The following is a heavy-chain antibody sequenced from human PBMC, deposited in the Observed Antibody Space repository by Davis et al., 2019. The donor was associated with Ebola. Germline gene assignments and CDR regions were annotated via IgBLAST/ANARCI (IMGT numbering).Heavy chain of an antibody. CDR1: GYTLTELS. Sequence: ASVKVSCKVSGYTLTELSMHWVRQAPGKGLEWMGGFDPEDGETIYAQKFQGRVTMTEDTSTDTAYMELSSLRSEDTAVYYFATGGDFWSGYYKSAFDIWGQGTMVTVSS. CDR3: ATGGDFWSGYYKSAFDI. CDR2: FDPEDGET. J-gene: IGHJ3*02. V-gene: IGHV1-24*01. D-gene: IGHD3-3*01.